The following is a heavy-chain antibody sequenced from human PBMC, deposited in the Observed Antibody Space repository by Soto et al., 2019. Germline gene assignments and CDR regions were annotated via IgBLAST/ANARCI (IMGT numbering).Heavy chain of an antibody. CDR2: INAGNGNT. CDR1: GYTFTSYA. J-gene: IGHJ5*02. D-gene: IGHD3-22*01. CDR3: ARARGMYYDSSGYYSGNWFDP. Sequence: ASVKVSCKASGYTFTSYAMHWVRQAPGQRLEWMGWINAGNGNTKYSQKFQGRVTITADESTSTAYMELSSLRSEDTAVYYCARARGMYYDSSGYYSGNWFDPWGQGTLVTVPQ. V-gene: IGHV1-3*01.